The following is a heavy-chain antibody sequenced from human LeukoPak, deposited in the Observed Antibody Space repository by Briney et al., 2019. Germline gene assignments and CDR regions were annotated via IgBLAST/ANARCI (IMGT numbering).Heavy chain of an antibody. V-gene: IGHV1-46*01. CDR2: INPSGGST. CDR3: AREGAVPANFDY. J-gene: IGHJ4*02. CDR1: GYNFSSYY. D-gene: IGHD6-19*01. Sequence: GASVKVSCKASGYNFSSYYIHWVRQAPGQGPEWMGIINPSGGSTSYAQKFQGRVTMTRDMSTSTVYMELSSLRSEDTAVYYCAREGAVPANFDYWGQGTLVTVSS.